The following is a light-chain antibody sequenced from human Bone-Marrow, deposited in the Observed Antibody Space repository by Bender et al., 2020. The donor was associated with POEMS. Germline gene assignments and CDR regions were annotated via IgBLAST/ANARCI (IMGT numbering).Light chain of an antibody. Sequence: DLTQSPSLSLSPGQKARITCSGDVLSRQFTYWYQQKPGQAPRLIIFKDVERLSGISERFSGSSSGSTATLTITRVQPDDEADYYCQSSDIRGDSVMFGGGTRLTVL. CDR2: KDV. V-gene: IGLV3-25*03. J-gene: IGLJ3*02. CDR1: VLSRQF. CDR3: QSSDIRGDSVM.